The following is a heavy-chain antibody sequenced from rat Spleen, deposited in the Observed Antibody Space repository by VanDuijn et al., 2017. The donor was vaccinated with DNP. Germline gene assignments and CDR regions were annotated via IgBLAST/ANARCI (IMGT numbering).Heavy chain of an antibody. V-gene: IGHV5-31*01. CDR2: ITSSGGST. D-gene: IGHD1-4*01. CDR3: ARGSGGVRWYFDF. CDR1: GFILNNYW. Sequence: EVQLVESGGDLVQPGRSLKLSCVASGFILNNYWMAWIRQVPGKGLEWITSITSSGGSTYYPESVKGRFTISRDNAENTLYLQMNSLRSEDTATYYCARGSGGVRWYFDFWGPGTMVTVSS. J-gene: IGHJ1*01.